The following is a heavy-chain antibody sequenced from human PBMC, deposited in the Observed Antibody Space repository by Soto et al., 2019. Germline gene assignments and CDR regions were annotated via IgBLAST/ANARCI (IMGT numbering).Heavy chain of an antibody. CDR1: GYTFTSYG. Sequence: GASVKVSCKASGYTFTSYGLSWVRQAPGQGLEWMGWISAYNGNTNYAQKLQGRVTMTTDTSTSTAYMELRSLRSDDTAVYYCARWGMSCSGGSCYYFDYWGQGTLVTVSS. J-gene: IGHJ4*02. V-gene: IGHV1-18*01. D-gene: IGHD2-15*01. CDR2: ISAYNGNT. CDR3: ARWGMSCSGGSCYYFDY.